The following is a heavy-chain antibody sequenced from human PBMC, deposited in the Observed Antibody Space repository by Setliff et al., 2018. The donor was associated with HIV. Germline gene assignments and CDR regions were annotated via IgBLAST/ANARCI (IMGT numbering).Heavy chain of an antibody. Sequence: PSETLSLTCNVSGGSISGYYWSWVRQPPGRGLEWIGDIHHTGDTYYNPSLQSRVTISLDTSNNQFSLKLTSVTAADTAMYYCASFFVTTVTNQDYWGQGTPVTVSS. D-gene: IGHD4-17*01. J-gene: IGHJ4*02. CDR3: ASFFVTTVTNQDY. CDR2: IHHTGDT. CDR1: GGSISGYY. V-gene: IGHV4-34*01.